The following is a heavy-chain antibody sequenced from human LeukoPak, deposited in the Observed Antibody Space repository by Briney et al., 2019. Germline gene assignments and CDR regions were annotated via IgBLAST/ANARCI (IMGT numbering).Heavy chain of an antibody. CDR1: GYTFTSYD. V-gene: IGHV1-8*01. D-gene: IGHD3-22*01. CDR3: ARGREVTMIVVVISDAFDI. CDR2: MNPNSGNT. J-gene: IGHJ3*02. Sequence: VASVKVSCKASGYTFTSYDINWVRQATGQGLEWMGWMNPNSGNTGYAQKFQGRVTMTRNTSISTAHMELSSLRSEDTAVYYCARGREVTMIVVVISDAFDIWGQGTMVTVSS.